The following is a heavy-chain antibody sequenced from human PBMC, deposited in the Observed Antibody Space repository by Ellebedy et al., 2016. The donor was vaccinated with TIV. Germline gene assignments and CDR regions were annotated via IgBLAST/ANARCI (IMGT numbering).Heavy chain of an antibody. J-gene: IGHJ3*02. CDR3: AAPYYDFWSGYPSGAFDI. Sequence: SVKVSCXASGGTFSSYAISWVRQAPGQGLEWMGGIIPIFGTANYAQKFQGRVTITADESTSTAYMELSSLRSEDTAVYYCAAPYYDFWSGYPSGAFDIWGQGTMVTVSS. V-gene: IGHV1-69*13. D-gene: IGHD3-3*01. CDR1: GGTFSSYA. CDR2: IIPIFGTA.